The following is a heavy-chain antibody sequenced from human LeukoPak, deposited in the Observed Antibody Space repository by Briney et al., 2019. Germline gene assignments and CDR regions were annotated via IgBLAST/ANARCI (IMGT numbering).Heavy chain of an antibody. D-gene: IGHD6-19*01. J-gene: IGHJ4*02. Sequence: SQTLFLTCTVSGGSINSGSYYWSWIRQPAVKGVEWIGRIYTSGSTNYNPSLKSRVTMAVDTSKNQFSLKLSSVTAADTAVYYCARGKVVAGTPGQNSWDYWGQGTLVTVSS. CDR1: GGSINSGSYY. CDR2: IYTSGST. CDR3: ARGKVVAGTPGQNSWDY. V-gene: IGHV4-61*02.